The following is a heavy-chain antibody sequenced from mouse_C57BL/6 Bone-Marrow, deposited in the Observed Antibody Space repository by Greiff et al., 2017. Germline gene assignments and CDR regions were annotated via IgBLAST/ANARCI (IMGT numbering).Heavy chain of an antibody. CDR3: TPPFYYGPYGGFAY. CDR1: GFNIKDDY. V-gene: IGHV14-4*01. J-gene: IGHJ3*01. CDR2: IDPENGDT. Sequence: EVQLQQSGAELVRPGASVKLSCTASGFNIKDDYMHWVKQRPEQGLAWIGWIDPENGDTEYASKFQGKATITADTSSNTAYLQLSSLTSEDTAVYYCTPPFYYGPYGGFAYWGQGTLVTVSA. D-gene: IGHD2-1*01.